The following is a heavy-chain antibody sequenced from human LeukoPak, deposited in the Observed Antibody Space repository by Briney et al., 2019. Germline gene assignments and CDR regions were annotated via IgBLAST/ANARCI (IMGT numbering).Heavy chain of an antibody. J-gene: IGHJ4*02. V-gene: IGHV3-23*01. Sequence: TGGSLRLSCAASGFTFSSYAMNWVRKAPGKGLEWVSAISGSGGSTYYADSVKGRFTISRDNSKNTLYLQMNSLRAEDTAVYYCAKDPGYSYGPYYFDYWGQGTLVTVSS. CDR1: GFTFSSYA. D-gene: IGHD5-18*01. CDR2: ISGSGGST. CDR3: AKDPGYSYGPYYFDY.